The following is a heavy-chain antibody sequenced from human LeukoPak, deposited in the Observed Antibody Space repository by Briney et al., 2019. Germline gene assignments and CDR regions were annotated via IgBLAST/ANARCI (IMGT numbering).Heavy chain of an antibody. CDR1: GFTFTSSA. D-gene: IGHD6-13*01. CDR2: IVVGSGNT. CDR3: AADLEQQLASDY. Sequence: SVTVSCKASGFTFTSSAMQWVRQARGQRLEWIGWIVVGSGNTNYAQKFQERVTITRDMSTSTAYMELSSLRSEDTAVYYCAADLEQQLASDYWGQGTLVTVSS. J-gene: IGHJ4*02. V-gene: IGHV1-58*02.